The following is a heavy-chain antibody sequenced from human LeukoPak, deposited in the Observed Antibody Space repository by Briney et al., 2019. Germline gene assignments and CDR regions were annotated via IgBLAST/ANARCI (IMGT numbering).Heavy chain of an antibody. V-gene: IGHV4-38-2*02. D-gene: IGHD4-11*01. CDR2: IYYGGT. Sequence: RSETLSLTCAVSGYSIISGYHWAWIRQPPGKGLEWIGSIYYGGTNYNPSLRGRVTILMDTSKNQFSLELSSVTAADTAVYFCARDDYSNYGHYWGQGKLVTASS. CDR1: GYSIISGYH. CDR3: ARDDYSNYGHY. J-gene: IGHJ4*02.